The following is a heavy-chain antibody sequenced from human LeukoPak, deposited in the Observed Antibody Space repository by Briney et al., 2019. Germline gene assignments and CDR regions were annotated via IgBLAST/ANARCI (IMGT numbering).Heavy chain of an antibody. CDR1: GFTFSTYG. CDR2: ICYDGSNK. CDR3: AKGGDEKGLWVLAY. J-gene: IGHJ4*02. D-gene: IGHD3-16*01. Sequence: GGSLRLSCTASGFTFSTYGMNWVRQAPGKGLEWVSHICYDGSNKYYADSVKGRFTISRDKSKNTVYLQMNSLRAEDTAVYYCAKGGDEKGLWVLAYCGQGNLVTVSP. V-gene: IGHV3-33*03.